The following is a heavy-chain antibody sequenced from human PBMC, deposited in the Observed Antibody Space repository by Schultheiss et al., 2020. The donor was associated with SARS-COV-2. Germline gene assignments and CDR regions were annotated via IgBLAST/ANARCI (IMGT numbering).Heavy chain of an antibody. CDR1: GFTFRSYA. J-gene: IGHJ4*02. V-gene: IGHV3-30*04. D-gene: IGHD5-24*01. CDR3: ARDLRDGIFDY. Sequence: GGSLRLSCAASGFTFRSYAMHWVRQAPGKGLEWVAVISYDGSNKYYADSVKGRFTISRDNSKNTLYLQMNSLRAEDTAVYYCARDLRDGIFDYWGQGTLVTVSS. CDR2: ISYDGSNK.